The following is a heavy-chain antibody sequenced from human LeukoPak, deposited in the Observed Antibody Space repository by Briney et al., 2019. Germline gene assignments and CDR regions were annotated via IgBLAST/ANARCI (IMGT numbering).Heavy chain of an antibody. V-gene: IGHV4-38-2*02. CDR3: ARAQAGTFSRFDP. D-gene: IGHD1-7*01. CDR2: IQNGGDS. Sequence: PSETLSLTCNVSGSSISNGFFWAWIRQSPGKGLEWIGSIQNGGDSYYNPSLKSRTTMSVDTSKNQFSLKLTSVTAADTAVFYCARAQAGTFSRFDPWGQGTLVTVSS. CDR1: GSSISNGFF. J-gene: IGHJ5*02.